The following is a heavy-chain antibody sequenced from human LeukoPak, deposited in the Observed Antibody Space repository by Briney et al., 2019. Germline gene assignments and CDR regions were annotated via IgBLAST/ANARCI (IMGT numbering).Heavy chain of an antibody. CDR2: IYNGGTT. Sequence: GGSLRLSCAASGVTSNYMTWVRQTPGKGLEWVSVIYNGGTTYYADSVKGRFTISRDNSKSTLFVYLQMNSLRTDDTALYYCAGGGEAARSLAYWGQGALVTVSS. V-gene: IGHV3-66*02. D-gene: IGHD6-6*01. J-gene: IGHJ4*02. CDR1: GVTSNY. CDR3: AGGGEAARSLAY.